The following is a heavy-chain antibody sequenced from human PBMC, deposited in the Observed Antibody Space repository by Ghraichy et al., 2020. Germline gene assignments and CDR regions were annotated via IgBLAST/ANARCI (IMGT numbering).Heavy chain of an antibody. V-gene: IGHV3-33*01. D-gene: IGHD3-22*01. CDR3: ARDEGSHYYDSSGYY. Sequence: GGSLRLSCAASGFTFSSYGMHWVRQAPGKGLEWVAVIWYDGSNKYYADSVKGRFTISRDNSKNTLYLQMNSLRAEDTAVYYCARDEGSHYYDSSGYYWGQGTLVTVSS. CDR2: IWYDGSNK. J-gene: IGHJ4*02. CDR1: GFTFSSYG.